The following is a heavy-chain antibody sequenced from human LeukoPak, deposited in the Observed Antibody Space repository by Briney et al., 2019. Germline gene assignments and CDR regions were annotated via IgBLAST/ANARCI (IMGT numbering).Heavy chain of an antibody. Sequence: SQTLSLTCAISGDSVSSKSASWNWIRQSPSRGLEWLGRTYSRSKWFNDYAVSVKSRVTINPDTSKNQFSLHLSSATPDDTAVYYCARGTGSFDYWGQGTLVTVSS. V-gene: IGHV6-1*01. CDR1: GDSVSSKSAS. D-gene: IGHD1-26*01. CDR3: ARGTGSFDY. CDR2: TYSRSKWFN. J-gene: IGHJ4*02.